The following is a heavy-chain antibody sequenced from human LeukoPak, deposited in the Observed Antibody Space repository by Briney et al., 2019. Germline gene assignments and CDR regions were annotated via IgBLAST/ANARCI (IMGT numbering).Heavy chain of an antibody. J-gene: IGHJ4*02. Sequence: SETLSLTCAVYGGSFSGYYWSWIRQPPGKGLEWIGEINHSGSTNYNPSLKSRVTISVDTSKNQFSLKLSSVTAADTAVYYCARGRRDGYNRRLDYWGQGTLVTVSS. V-gene: IGHV4-34*01. CDR1: GGSFSGYY. CDR3: ARGRRDGYNRRLDY. CDR2: INHSGST. D-gene: IGHD5-24*01.